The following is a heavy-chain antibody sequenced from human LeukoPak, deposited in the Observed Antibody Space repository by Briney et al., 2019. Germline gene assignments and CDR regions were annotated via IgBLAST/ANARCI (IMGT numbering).Heavy chain of an antibody. J-gene: IGHJ6*02. V-gene: IGHV3-53*01. Sequence: GGSLRLSCAASGLTVSSNYMSWVRQAPGKGLEWVSVIYSGGSTYYADSVKGRFTISRDNSKNTLYLQMNSLRAEDTAVYYCARRGNYYDSSYYYYGMDVWGQGTTVTVSS. CDR1: GLTVSSNY. CDR3: ARRGNYYDSSYYYYGMDV. CDR2: IYSGGST. D-gene: IGHD3-22*01.